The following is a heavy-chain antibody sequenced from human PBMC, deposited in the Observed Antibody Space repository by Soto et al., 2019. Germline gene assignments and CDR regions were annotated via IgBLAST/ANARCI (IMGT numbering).Heavy chain of an antibody. CDR1: GGSISSPTYY. Sequence: PSETLSLTCSVSGGSISSPTYYWGWIPQPPGKGLEWFGSIYYSGSTYYSPSLKSRVTISVDTSKNQFSLKVSSVTAADTFVYYWARLPGITPFRRDYGGKGKLVTAPQ. J-gene: IGHJ4*02. D-gene: IGHD3-10*01. CDR2: IYYSGST. CDR3: ARLPGITPFRRDY. V-gene: IGHV4-39*01.